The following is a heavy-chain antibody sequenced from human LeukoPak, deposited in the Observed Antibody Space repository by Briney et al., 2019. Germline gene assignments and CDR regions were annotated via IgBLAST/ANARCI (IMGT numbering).Heavy chain of an antibody. CDR1: GFNFRSYA. CDR2: IGPNGVCK. Sequence: GGSLRLSCAASGFNFRSYAMYWVRQGPGKGLKYVSGIGPNGVCKYYADSVKGRFSVSRDNSKNTLYLQMGSLRLDDTGVYYCARDWGFDYWGQGTLVTVSS. D-gene: IGHD3-16*01. J-gene: IGHJ4*02. CDR3: ARDWGFDY. V-gene: IGHV3-64*02.